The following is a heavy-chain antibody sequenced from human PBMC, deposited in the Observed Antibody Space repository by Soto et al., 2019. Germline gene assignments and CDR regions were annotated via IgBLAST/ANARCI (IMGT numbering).Heavy chain of an antibody. Sequence: QVQLVESGGGVVQPGRSLRLSCAASGFTFSRYGMHWVRQAPGKGLEWVAVISYDGSNKYYADSVKGRFTISRDNTKNTLFLQMNSLRVEDTAVYYCAKEFFLQQLEPYYFDYWGQGTLVTVSS. D-gene: IGHD6-13*01. CDR2: ISYDGSNK. CDR1: GFTFSRYG. J-gene: IGHJ4*02. CDR3: AKEFFLQQLEPYYFDY. V-gene: IGHV3-30*18.